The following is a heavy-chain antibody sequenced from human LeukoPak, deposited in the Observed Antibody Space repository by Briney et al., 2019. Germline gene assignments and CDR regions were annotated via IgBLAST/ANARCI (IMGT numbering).Heavy chain of an antibody. CDR3: ATGYTYASNWFDP. Sequence: GGSLRLSCAASGFTFSSYWMHWVRQAPGKGLVWVSCINNDGSRTIYADSVKGRFTISRDNAKNTLYLQMNSLRADDTAVYYCATGYTYASNWFDPWGQGTLVTVSS. CDR1: GFTFSSYW. V-gene: IGHV3-74*01. J-gene: IGHJ5*02. CDR2: INNDGSRT. D-gene: IGHD5-18*01.